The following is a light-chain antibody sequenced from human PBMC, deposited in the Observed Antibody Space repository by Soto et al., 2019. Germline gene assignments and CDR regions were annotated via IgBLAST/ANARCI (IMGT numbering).Light chain of an antibody. CDR1: SGHSGYA. Sequence: QSVLTQSPSAPTSLGASVRLTCTLSSGHSGYAIVWHQQQPRKGPRFLMKLDADGSHTKGDGIPDRFSGSSSGTERYLTISSLQSEDEADYYCQSWGAGFQVVFGEGTKLTVL. J-gene: IGLJ2*01. CDR3: QSWGAGFQVV. V-gene: IGLV4-69*01. CDR2: LDADGSH.